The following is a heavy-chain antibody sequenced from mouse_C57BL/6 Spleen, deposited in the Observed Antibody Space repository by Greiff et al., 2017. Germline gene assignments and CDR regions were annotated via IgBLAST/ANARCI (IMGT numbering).Heavy chain of an antibody. CDR3: ARRGYSNLYYFYY. Sequence: QVQLKESGPELVKPGASVKISCKASGYAFSSSWMNWVKQRPGKGLEWIGRIYPGDGDTNYNGKFKGKATLTADKSSSTAYMQLSSLTSEDSAVYFCARRGYSNLYYFYYWGQGTTLTVSS. D-gene: IGHD2-5*01. V-gene: IGHV1-82*01. CDR2: IYPGDGDT. J-gene: IGHJ2*01. CDR1: GYAFSSSW.